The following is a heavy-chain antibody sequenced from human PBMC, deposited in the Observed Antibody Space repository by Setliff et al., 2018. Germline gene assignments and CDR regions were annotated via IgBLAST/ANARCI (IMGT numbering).Heavy chain of an antibody. CDR3: VRDLGQWALDF. D-gene: IGHD1-26*01. V-gene: IGHV1-18*01. CDR2: IRVYDGYT. CDR1: GYMFTTYG. J-gene: IGHJ4*02. Sequence: ASVKVSCKTSGYMFTTYGISWVRQDPGQGLEWMGWIRVYDGYTDYAQKFQGRVTMTKDTSTSTAYTELRSLRPDDTAVYYCVRDLGQWALDFWGQGTLVTVSS.